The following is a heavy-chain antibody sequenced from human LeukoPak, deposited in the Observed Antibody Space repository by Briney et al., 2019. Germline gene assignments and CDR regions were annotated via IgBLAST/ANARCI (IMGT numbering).Heavy chain of an antibody. CDR3: ARSPTYYYDTSGYYPARPYYYYGMDV. CDR2: ISAYNGNT. V-gene: IGHV1-18*01. D-gene: IGHD3-22*01. CDR1: GYTFTSYG. Sequence: ASVKVSCTASGYTFTSYGISWVRQAPGQGLEWMGWISAYNGNTNYAQKLQGRVTMTTDTSTSTAYMGLRSLRSDDTAVYYCARSPTYYYDTSGYYPARPYYYYGMDVWGQGTTVTVSS. J-gene: IGHJ6*02.